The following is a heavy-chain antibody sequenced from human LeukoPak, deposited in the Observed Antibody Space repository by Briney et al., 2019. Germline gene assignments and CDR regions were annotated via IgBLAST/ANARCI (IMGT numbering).Heavy chain of an antibody. CDR3: TSLTGDTDY. V-gene: IGHV6-1*01. CDR2: TYYRSKWYK. Sequence: SQTLSLTCAISGDSVSSNSAAWNWIRQSPSGGLEWLGRTYYRSKWYKECALSVKGRITINPDTSKNQFSLQLNSVTPEDTAVYYCTSLTGDTDYWGQGTLVTVPS. J-gene: IGHJ4*02. D-gene: IGHD7-27*01. CDR1: GDSVSSNSAA.